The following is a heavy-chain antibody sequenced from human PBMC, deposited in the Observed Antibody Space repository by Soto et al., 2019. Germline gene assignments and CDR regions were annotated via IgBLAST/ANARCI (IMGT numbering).Heavy chain of an antibody. CDR1: GYTFTSYG. D-gene: IGHD3-22*01. Sequence: ASVKVSCKASGYTFTSYGISWVRQAPGQGLEWMGWISAYNGNTNYAQKLQGRVTMTTDTSTSTAYMELRSLRSDDTAAYYCATDSSGYYFGFDYYYGMDVWGQGTTVTVSS. J-gene: IGHJ6*02. CDR2: ISAYNGNT. CDR3: ATDSSGYYFGFDYYYGMDV. V-gene: IGHV1-18*01.